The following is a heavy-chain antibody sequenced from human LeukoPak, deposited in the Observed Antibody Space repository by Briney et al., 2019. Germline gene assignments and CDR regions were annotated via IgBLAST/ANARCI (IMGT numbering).Heavy chain of an antibody. Sequence: GGSLRLSCAASGFTFSSYSMNWVRQAPGKGLEWVSSISSSSSYIYYADSVKGRFTISGDNAKNSLYLQMNSLRAEDTAVYYCARDFRDRVGATTVWFDPWGQGTLVTVSS. CDR2: ISSSSSYI. CDR1: GFTFSSYS. V-gene: IGHV3-21*01. CDR3: ARDFRDRVGATTVWFDP. D-gene: IGHD1-26*01. J-gene: IGHJ5*02.